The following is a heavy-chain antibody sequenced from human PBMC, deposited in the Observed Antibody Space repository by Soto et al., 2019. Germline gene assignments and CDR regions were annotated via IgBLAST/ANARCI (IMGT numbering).Heavy chain of an antibody. CDR2: ISGSGAST. V-gene: IGHV3-23*01. D-gene: IGHD3-22*01. Sequence: AGGSLRLSCAASGFTFSTSAMSWVRQAPGMGLEWVSGISGSGASTYYADSVKGRFTISRDNAKNSLYLQMNSLRAEDTAVYYCARSYYDSSASYASYGMDVWGQGTTVTVSS. J-gene: IGHJ6*02. CDR3: ARSYYDSSASYASYGMDV. CDR1: GFTFSTSA.